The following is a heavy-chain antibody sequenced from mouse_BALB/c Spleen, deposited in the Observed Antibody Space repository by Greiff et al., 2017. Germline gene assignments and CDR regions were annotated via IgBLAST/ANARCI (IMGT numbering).Heavy chain of an antibody. D-gene: IGHD1-1*01. V-gene: IGHV1-26*01. J-gene: IGHJ2*01. Sequence: VQLKESGPDLVKPRASVKISCKASGYSFTGYYMHWVKQSHGKSLEWIGRVNPNNGGTSYNQKFKGKAILTVDKSSSTAYMELRSLTSEDSAVYYCARPTVVGLDYWGQGTTLTVSS. CDR2: VNPNNGGT. CDR3: ARPTVVGLDY. CDR1: GYSFTGYY.